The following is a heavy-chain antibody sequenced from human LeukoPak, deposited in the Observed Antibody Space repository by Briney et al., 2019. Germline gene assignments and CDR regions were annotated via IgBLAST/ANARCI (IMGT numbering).Heavy chain of an antibody. CDR1: GFTFSTYG. CDR3: AKSHRVVRGVNERSFDY. Sequence: GGPLRLSCAASGFTFSTYGMHWVRQAPGKGLEWVAVISYDGSNKYDADSVKGRFTISRDNSKNTPYLQMNSLRAEDTAGYVCAKSHRVVRGVNERSFDYWGQGTLVTVSS. V-gene: IGHV3-30*18. CDR2: ISYDGSNK. D-gene: IGHD3-10*01. J-gene: IGHJ4*02.